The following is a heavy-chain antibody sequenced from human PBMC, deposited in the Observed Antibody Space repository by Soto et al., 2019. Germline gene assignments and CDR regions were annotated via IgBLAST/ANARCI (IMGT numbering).Heavy chain of an antibody. CDR1: GFKFSNYA. V-gene: IGHV3-23*01. D-gene: IGHD3-16*01. Sequence: PGRYLRLSCAASGFKFSNYAMSWVRQAPGKGLEWVSLISATGGGTYYADSVKGRFTISRDNSHNTLYLQVHSLTAEDTAVYYCAKVRRAGGNSAFYFDSWGQGAQITV. J-gene: IGHJ5*01. CDR3: AKVRRAGGNSAFYFDS. CDR2: ISATGGGT.